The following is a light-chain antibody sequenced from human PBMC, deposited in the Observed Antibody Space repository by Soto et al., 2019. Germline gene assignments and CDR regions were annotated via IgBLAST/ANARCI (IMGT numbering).Light chain of an antibody. CDR3: QQYNNYWT. CDR1: QSVSSW. CDR2: DAS. J-gene: IGKJ1*01. Sequence: DIQMTQSPSTLSASVGDRVTITCRAGQSVSSWLSCYQQKPEKATKLLIDDASSLESGVPSRFSGSGSATEFTLTISSLQPDDFATYCCQQYNNYWTFGQGTKVDIK. V-gene: IGKV1-5*01.